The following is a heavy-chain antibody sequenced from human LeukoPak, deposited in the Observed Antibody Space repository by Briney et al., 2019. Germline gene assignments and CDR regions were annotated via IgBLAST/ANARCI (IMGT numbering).Heavy chain of an antibody. D-gene: IGHD2-15*01. V-gene: IGHV1-8*03. CDR1: GYTFTSYD. CDR3: ARGGRYCSGGSCYNLFDY. J-gene: IGHJ4*02. CDR2: MNPNSGNT. Sequence: ASVKVSCKASGYTFTSYDINWVRQATGQGLEWMGWMNPNSGNTGYAQKFQGRVTITADESTSTAYMELSSLRSEDTAVYYCARGGRYCSGGSCYNLFDYWGQGTLVTVSS.